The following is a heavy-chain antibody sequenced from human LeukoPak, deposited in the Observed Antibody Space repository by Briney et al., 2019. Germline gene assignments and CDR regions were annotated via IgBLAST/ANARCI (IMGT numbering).Heavy chain of an antibody. CDR1: GFTFRSYW. V-gene: IGHV3-74*01. CDR2: INNGGTNT. D-gene: IGHD7-27*01. CDR3: ARPLQLGNYYYALDV. J-gene: IGHJ6*02. Sequence: GGSLRLSCAASGFTFRSYWMHWVRQAPGKGLVWVSRINNGGTNTTYADSVKGRFTISRDNAKNTLYLQMNSLRAEDTAVYYCARPLQLGNYYYALDVWGQGTTVTVSS.